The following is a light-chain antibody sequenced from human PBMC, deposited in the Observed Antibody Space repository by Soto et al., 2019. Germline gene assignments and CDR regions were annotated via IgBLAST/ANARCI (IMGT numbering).Light chain of an antibody. CDR3: QQSYKTPRT. CDR1: QTVSTY. Sequence: DIQMTQSPSSLSASVGDTVTFTCRASQTVSTYLNWYLLKPGKAPKLLIYGASSLQSGVPSRFSANGSATEFALTIRGLRPEHSATFYCQQSYKTPRTFAQVSRLVIK. J-gene: IGKJ2*01. V-gene: IGKV1-39*01. CDR2: GAS.